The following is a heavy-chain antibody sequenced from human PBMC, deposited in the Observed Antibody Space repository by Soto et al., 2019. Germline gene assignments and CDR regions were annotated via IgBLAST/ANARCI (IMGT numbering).Heavy chain of an antibody. CDR3: ARGGGTTTGYYMDV. CDR2: ISYDGSNK. Sequence: HPGGSLRLSCAASGFTFSSYAMHWVRQAPGKGLEWVAVISYDGSNKYYADSVKGRFTISRDNSKNTLYLQMNSLRAEDTAVYYCARGGGTTTGYYMDVWGKGTTVTVSS. D-gene: IGHD2-15*01. CDR1: GFTFSSYA. J-gene: IGHJ6*03. V-gene: IGHV3-30-3*01.